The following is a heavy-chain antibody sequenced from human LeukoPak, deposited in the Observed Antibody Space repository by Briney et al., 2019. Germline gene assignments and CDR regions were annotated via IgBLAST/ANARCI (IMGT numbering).Heavy chain of an antibody. CDR2: ISGSGGST. CDR1: GFTFSSYA. V-gene: IGHV3-23*01. CDR3: AKINGYNKPIDY. Sequence: GSLRLSCAAPGFTFSSYAMSWVRQAPGKGLEWVSAISGSGGSTYYADSVKGRFTISRDNSKNTLYLQMNSLRAEDTAVYYCAKINGYNKPIDYWGQGTLVTVSS. D-gene: IGHD5-24*01. J-gene: IGHJ4*02.